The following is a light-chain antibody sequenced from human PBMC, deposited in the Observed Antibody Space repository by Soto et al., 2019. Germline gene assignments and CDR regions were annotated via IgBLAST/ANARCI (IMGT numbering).Light chain of an antibody. J-gene: IGKJ1*01. CDR1: QSISSW. CDR2: DAS. CDR3: QQSYSTPRT. V-gene: IGKV1-39*01. Sequence: DIPMTQSPSTRSSSLVDRVTITCRASQSISSWLAWYQQKPGKAPKLLIYDASSLGSGVPSRFSGSVSGTDFTLTISSLQPEDFATYYCQQSYSTPRTFGQGTKV.